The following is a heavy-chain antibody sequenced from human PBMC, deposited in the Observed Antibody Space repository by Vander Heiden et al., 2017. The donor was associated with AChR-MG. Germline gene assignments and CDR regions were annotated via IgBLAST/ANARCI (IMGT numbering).Heavy chain of an antibody. V-gene: IGHV3-30-3*01. J-gene: IGHJ6*02. CDR2: ISYDGSNQ. CDR3: ARDPGCSGGSCTYGMDV. D-gene: IGHD2-15*01. CDR1: GFTFSSYA. Sequence: QVQLVESGGGVVKPGRSLRLSCAAYGFTFSSYAMHWVHQAQGEGLEWVAVISYDGSNQYDADSVKGRFTISRDNSKNTLYLQMNSLRAEDTTVYYCARDPGCSGGSCTYGMDVWGQGTTVTVSS.